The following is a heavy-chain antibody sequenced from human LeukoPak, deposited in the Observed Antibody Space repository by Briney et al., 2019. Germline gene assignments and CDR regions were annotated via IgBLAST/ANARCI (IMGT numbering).Heavy chain of an antibody. V-gene: IGHV4-59*01. CDR2: IYYSGST. Sequence: SETLSLTCTVSGGSISSYFWSWIRQPPGKGLEWIGYIYYSGSTNYNPSLKSRVTISVDTSKNQFSLKLSSVTAADTAVYYCARSTSSFDYWGQGTLVTVSS. D-gene: IGHD2-2*01. CDR3: ARSTSSFDY. CDR1: GGSISSYF. J-gene: IGHJ4*02.